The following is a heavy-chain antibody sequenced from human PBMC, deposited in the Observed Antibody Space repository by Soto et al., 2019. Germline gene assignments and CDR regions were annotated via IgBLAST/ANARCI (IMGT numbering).Heavy chain of an antibody. D-gene: IGHD4-17*01. Sequence: SETLSLTCTLSGVSITSGAYYWTWVRQHPGKGLEWIGYIYYNGNTYFSPSLKSRLTISIDTSKNQFSLKLSSVTAADTAMYYCARDRLRAVYAFDFWGQGTMVTF. CDR1: GVSITSGAYY. J-gene: IGHJ3*01. CDR3: ARDRLRAVYAFDF. V-gene: IGHV4-31*03. CDR2: IYYNGNT.